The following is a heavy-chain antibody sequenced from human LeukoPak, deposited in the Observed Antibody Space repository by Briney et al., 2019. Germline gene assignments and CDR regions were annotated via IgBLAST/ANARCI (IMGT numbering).Heavy chain of an antibody. V-gene: IGHV3-30-3*01. CDR2: ISYDGSNK. Sequence: PGGSLRLSCAASGFTFSSYAMHWVRQAPGKGLEWVAVISYDGSNKYYADSVKGRFTISRDNSKNTLYLQMNSLRAEDTAVYYCARAVGGSGWSYYYYGMDVWGQGTTVTVSS. CDR1: GFTFSSYA. J-gene: IGHJ6*02. D-gene: IGHD6-19*01. CDR3: ARAVGGSGWSYYYYGMDV.